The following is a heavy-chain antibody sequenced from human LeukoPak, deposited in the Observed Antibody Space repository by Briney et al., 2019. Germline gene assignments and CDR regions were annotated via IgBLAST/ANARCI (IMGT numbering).Heavy chain of an antibody. D-gene: IGHD3-16*01. V-gene: IGHV4-30-2*01. CDR2: IYHSGST. CDR3: ARASTSLRGMDV. J-gene: IGHJ6*02. CDR1: GGSICSGGYS. Sequence: SQTLSLTCAVSGGSICSGGYSWSWIRQPPGKGLEWIGYIYHSGSTYYNPSLKSRVTISVDRSKNQFSLKLSSVTAADTAVYYCARASTSLRGMDVWGQGTTVTVSS.